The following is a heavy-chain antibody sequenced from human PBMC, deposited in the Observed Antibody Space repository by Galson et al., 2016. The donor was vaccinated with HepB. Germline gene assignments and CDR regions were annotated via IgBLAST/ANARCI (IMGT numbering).Heavy chain of an antibody. Sequence: ETLSLTCTVSSGSIGSYYWSWIRQPPGKGLEWVGFIYHSGGTRYNPSLRSRVTMSVDTSKNQFSLNVRSVTAADTAVYYCARGPTLVATFKDYYYGLDAWGQGTTVTVSS. CDR1: SGSIGSYY. D-gene: IGHD5-12*01. V-gene: IGHV4-59*01. J-gene: IGHJ6*02. CDR3: ARGPTLVATFKDYYYGLDA. CDR2: IYHSGGT.